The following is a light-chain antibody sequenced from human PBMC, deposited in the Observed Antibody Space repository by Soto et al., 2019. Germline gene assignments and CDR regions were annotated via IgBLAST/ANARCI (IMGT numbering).Light chain of an antibody. Sequence: DIQMTQSPSPLSASVGDRVTITCPASQSISSWLAWYQQKPGKAPKLLIYDASSLESGVPSRFSGSGSGTEFTLTISSLQPDDFATYYCQQYNSYPWTLGQGTKVDIK. CDR1: QSISSW. CDR2: DAS. V-gene: IGKV1-5*01. CDR3: QQYNSYPWT. J-gene: IGKJ1*01.